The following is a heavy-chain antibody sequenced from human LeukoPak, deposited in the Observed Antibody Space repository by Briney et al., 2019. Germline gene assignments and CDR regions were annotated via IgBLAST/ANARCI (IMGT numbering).Heavy chain of an antibody. CDR1: GW. J-gene: IGHJ1*01. Sequence: GGSLRLSCAGSGWMHWVRQAPGKGLVWVSGINDLGTATYYADSVKGRFTISRDNAKNTVSLQMNSLRAEDTAVYYCARGGWDYYDSSGSSFQHWGQGTLVTVSS. V-gene: IGHV3-74*01. CDR2: INDLGTAT. CDR3: ARGGWDYYDSSGSSFQH. D-gene: IGHD3-22*01.